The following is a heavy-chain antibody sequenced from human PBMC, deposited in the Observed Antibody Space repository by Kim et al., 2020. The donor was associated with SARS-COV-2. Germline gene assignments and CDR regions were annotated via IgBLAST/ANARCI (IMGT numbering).Heavy chain of an antibody. V-gene: IGHV4-39*01. CDR2: IYYSGST. Sequence: SETLSLTCTVSGGSISSSSYYWGWIRQPPGKGLEWIGSIYYSGSTYYNPSLKSRVTISVDTSKNQFSLKLSSVTAADTAVYYCARHYPAIGYCSGGGCYWNAFDIWGQGTMVTVSS. D-gene: IGHD2-15*01. CDR1: GGSISSSSYY. CDR3: ARHYPAIGYCSGGGCYWNAFDI. J-gene: IGHJ3*02.